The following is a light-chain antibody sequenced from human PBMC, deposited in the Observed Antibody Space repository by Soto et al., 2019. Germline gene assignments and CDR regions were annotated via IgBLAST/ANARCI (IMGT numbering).Light chain of an antibody. CDR2: GNS. CDR1: SSNIGAGYD. V-gene: IGLV1-40*01. CDR3: QSYDSSLSGYV. J-gene: IGLJ1*01. Sequence: QAVVTQPPSVSGAPGQRVTISCTGSSSNIGAGYDVHWYQQLPGTAPKLLIYGNSNRPSGVPDRFSGSKSGTSASLAITGLQAEDEADYCCQSYDSSLSGYVFGTGTQLTVL.